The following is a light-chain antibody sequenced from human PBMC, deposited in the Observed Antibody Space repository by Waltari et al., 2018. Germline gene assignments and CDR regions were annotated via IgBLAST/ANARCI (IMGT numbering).Light chain of an antibody. CDR3: QQYNNWPQT. CDR2: GAS. V-gene: IGKV3-15*01. J-gene: IGKJ4*01. Sequence: EIVMTQSPATLSVPPGERATLSCTPRKSGNFNLAWYPQKPGQAPRLLIYGASTRATGIPARFSGSGSATEFTLTISSLQSEDVAVYYCQQYNNWPQTFGGGTKVEIK. CDR1: KSGNFN.